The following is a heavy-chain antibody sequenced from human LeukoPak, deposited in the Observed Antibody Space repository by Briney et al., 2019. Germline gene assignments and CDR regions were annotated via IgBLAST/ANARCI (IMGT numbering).Heavy chain of an antibody. D-gene: IGHD4-17*01. CDR1: GGSINSYY. Sequence: PSETLSLTCTVSGGSINSYYWSWIRQPAGKGLEWIGRIYTSGSTNYNPSLKSRVTMSVDTSKNQFSLKLSSVTAADTAMYYCARGHGDYLAVFDYWGQGTLVTVSS. V-gene: IGHV4-4*07. CDR3: ARGHGDYLAVFDY. J-gene: IGHJ4*02. CDR2: IYTSGST.